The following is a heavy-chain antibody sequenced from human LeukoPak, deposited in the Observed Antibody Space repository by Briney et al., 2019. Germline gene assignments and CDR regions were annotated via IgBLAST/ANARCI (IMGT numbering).Heavy chain of an antibody. Sequence: GGSLRLSCAASGFTFSDYGMHWVRQAPGKGLEWVAVISYDGSNKYYADSVKGRFTISRDNSKNTLYLQVNSLRAEDTAVYYCAKDGSTVTTPASWGQGTLDTVSS. V-gene: IGHV3-30*18. J-gene: IGHJ5*02. CDR2: ISYDGSNK. CDR3: AKDGSTVTTPAS. CDR1: GFTFSDYG. D-gene: IGHD4-17*01.